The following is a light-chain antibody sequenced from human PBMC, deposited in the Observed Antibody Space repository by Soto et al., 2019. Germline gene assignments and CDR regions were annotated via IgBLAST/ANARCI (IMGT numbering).Light chain of an antibody. CDR3: QQYNNWPPRAT. CDR2: GAS. J-gene: IGKJ5*01. V-gene: IGKV3-15*01. CDR1: QVIGSRY. Sequence: EIVMTQSPGTLSLSPGERATISCRASQVIGSRYLAWYHQKSGQAPRLLIYGASSRATGIPARFSGSGFGTDFTLTISSLQSEDSAVYYCQQYNNWPPRATFGQGTRLAIK.